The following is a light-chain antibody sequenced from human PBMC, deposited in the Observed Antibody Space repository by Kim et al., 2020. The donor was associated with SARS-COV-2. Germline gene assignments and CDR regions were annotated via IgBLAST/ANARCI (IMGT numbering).Light chain of an antibody. Sequence: DIALTQSPDTLSLSPGERATLSCSASQSANSRYFAWYQHKPGQAPRLLIYGATSRATGIPDRFSGSESGTDFTLTISRLEPEDFAVYYCQQYVSTPPLYAFGQGTKLEI. V-gene: IGKV3-20*01. CDR3: QQYVSTPPLYA. CDR1: QSANSRY. CDR2: GAT. J-gene: IGKJ2*01.